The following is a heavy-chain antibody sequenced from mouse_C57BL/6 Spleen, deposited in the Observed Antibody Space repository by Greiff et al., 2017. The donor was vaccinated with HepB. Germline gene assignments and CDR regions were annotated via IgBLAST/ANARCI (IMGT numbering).Heavy chain of an antibody. V-gene: IGHV1-52*01. J-gene: IGHJ4*01. CDR2: IDPSDSET. CDR3: ARGGSTMVPLYAMDY. Sequence: QVQLQQSGAELVRPGSSVKLSCKASGYTFTSYWMHWVKQRPIQGLEWIGNIDPSDSETHYNQKFKDKATLTVDKSSSTAYMQLSSLTSEDSAVYYCARGGSTMVPLYAMDYWGQGTSVTVSS. D-gene: IGHD2-1*01. CDR1: GYTFTSYW.